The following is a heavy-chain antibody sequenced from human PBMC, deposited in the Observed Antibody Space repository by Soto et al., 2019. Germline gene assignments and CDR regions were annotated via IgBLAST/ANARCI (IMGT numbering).Heavy chain of an antibody. CDR1: GYTFTGHY. V-gene: IGHV1-2*04. J-gene: IGHJ4*02. Sequence: QVQLVQSGAEVKKPGASVKVSCKASGYTFTGHYMHWVRQAPGQGLEWMGWINPNSGGTNYAQKFQGWVTMTRYTSISTASMECSRLRPDDTAVYYCARDNGSSGSDYWGQGTLVTVSS. D-gene: IGHD6-19*01. CDR3: ARDNGSSGSDY. CDR2: INPNSGGT.